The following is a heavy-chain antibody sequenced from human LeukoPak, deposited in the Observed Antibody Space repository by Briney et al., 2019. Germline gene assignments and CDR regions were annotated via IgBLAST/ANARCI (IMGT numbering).Heavy chain of an antibody. V-gene: IGHV4-34*01. CDR3: ARGPRTYGMDV. J-gene: IGHJ6*02. D-gene: IGHD1-14*01. CDR1: GGSFSGYY. CDR2: INHSGST. Sequence: PSETPSLTCAVYGGSFSGYYWSWIRQPPGKGLEWIGEINHSGSTNYNPSLKSRVTISVDTSKNQFSLKLSSVTAADTAVYYCARGPRTYGMDVWGQGTTVTVSS.